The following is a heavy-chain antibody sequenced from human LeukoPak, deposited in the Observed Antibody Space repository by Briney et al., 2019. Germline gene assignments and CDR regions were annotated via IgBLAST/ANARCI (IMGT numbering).Heavy chain of an antibody. V-gene: IGHV4-34*01. J-gene: IGHJ4*02. CDR3: ARGGRWYYFDY. Sequence: SETLSLTCAVYGGPFSGYYWSWIRQPPGKGLEWIGEINHSGSTNYNPSLKSRVTISVDTSKNQFSLKLSSVTAADTAVYYCARGGRWYYFDYWGQGTLVTVSS. CDR1: GGPFSGYY. D-gene: IGHD4-23*01. CDR2: INHSGST.